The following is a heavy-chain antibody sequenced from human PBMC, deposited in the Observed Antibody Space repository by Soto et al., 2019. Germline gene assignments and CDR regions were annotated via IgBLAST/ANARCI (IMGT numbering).Heavy chain of an antibody. CDR1: GFTFSSYG. J-gene: IGHJ5*02. CDR2: ISYDGSNK. V-gene: IGHV3-30*18. Sequence: VQLVESGGGVVQPGRSLRLSCAASGFTFSSYGMHWVRQAPGKGLEWVAVISYDGSNKYYADSVKGRFTISRDNSKNTLYLQMNSLRAEDTAVYYCAKEPPSNPGLNWFDPWGQGTLVTVSS. CDR3: AKEPPSNPGLNWFDP. D-gene: IGHD4-4*01.